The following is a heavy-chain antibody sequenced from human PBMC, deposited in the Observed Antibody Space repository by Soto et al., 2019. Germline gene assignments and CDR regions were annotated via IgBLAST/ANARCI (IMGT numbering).Heavy chain of an antibody. CDR1: GFTFSSYS. J-gene: IGHJ6*02. V-gene: IGHV3-21*01. CDR2: ISSSSSYI. Sequence: GGSLRLSCAASGFTFSSYSMNWVRQAPGKGPEWVSSISSSSSYIYYADSVKGRFTISRDNAKNSLYLQMNSLRAEDTAVYYCARDSVSLVDDILTGYYKDYYYGMDVWGQGATVTVSS. D-gene: IGHD3-9*01. CDR3: ARDSVSLVDDILTGYYKDYYYGMDV.